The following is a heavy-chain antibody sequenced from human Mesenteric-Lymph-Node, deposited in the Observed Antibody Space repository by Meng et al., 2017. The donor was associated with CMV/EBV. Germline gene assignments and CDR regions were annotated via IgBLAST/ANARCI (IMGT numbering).Heavy chain of an antibody. J-gene: IGHJ5*02. Sequence: ASVKVSCKASGYTFTSYDIYWVRQATGQGLEWMGWMNPNSGNTGYAQKFQGRVTMTSNTSISTAYMELSSLRSEDTAVYYCAGGGPLWSRSSSSVWGDWFDPWGQGTLVTVSS. CDR2: MNPNSGNT. CDR1: GYTFTSYD. V-gene: IGHV1-8*01. D-gene: IGHD6-6*01. CDR3: AGGGPLWSRSSSSVWGDWFDP.